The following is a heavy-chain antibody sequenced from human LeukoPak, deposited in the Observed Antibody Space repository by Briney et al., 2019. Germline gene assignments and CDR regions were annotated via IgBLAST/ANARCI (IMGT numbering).Heavy chain of an antibody. Sequence: GGSLRLSCAASGFAFSSCGFNWVRQAPGKGLEWVSSIGPTGTDRYYADSVRGRFTISRDNAKNSMYLQMDSLRDEDTAVYYCATETIGRHYDYWGQGTLLTVSS. CDR3: ATETIGRHYDY. D-gene: IGHD1-14*01. J-gene: IGHJ4*02. V-gene: IGHV3-21*01. CDR1: GFAFSSCG. CDR2: IGPTGTDR.